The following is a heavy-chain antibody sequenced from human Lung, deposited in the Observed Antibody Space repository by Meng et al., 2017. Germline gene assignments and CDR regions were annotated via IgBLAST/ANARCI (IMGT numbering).Heavy chain of an antibody. V-gene: IGHV4-34*01. J-gene: IGHJ4*02. CDR2: INHSGST. CDR1: GGSFSDYY. D-gene: IGHD4-11*01. CDR3: ARGPTTMAHDFDY. Sequence: VRALRGGEGLFKPSETLSLTCVVSGGSFSDYYWSWIRQPPGKGLEWIGEINHSGSTNYNPSLESRATISVDTSQNNLSLKLSSVTAADSAVYYCARGPTTMAHDFDYWGQGTLVTVSS.